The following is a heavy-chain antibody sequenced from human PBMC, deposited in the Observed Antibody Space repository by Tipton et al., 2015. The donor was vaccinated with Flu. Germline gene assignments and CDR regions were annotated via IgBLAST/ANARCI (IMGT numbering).Heavy chain of an antibody. D-gene: IGHD1-1*01. CDR2: IYYSGST. CDR1: GGSISSYY. V-gene: IGHV4-59*01. CDR3: ARAGCLYAFDI. Sequence: TLSLTCTVSGGSISSYYWSWIRQPPGKGLEWIGYIYYSGSTNYNPSLKSRVTISVDTSKNQFSLKLSSVTAADTAVYYCARAGCLYAFDIWGQGTMVTASS. J-gene: IGHJ3*02.